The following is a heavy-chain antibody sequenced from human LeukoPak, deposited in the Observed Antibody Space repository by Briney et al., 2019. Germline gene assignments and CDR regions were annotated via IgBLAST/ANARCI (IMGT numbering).Heavy chain of an antibody. D-gene: IGHD3-10*01. J-gene: IGHJ6*03. V-gene: IGHV4-4*07. CDR2: IYTSGST. CDR3: ARGKSLKNYYYYMDV. Sequence: SETLSLTCTVSGGSISSYCWSWIRQPAGKGLEWIGRIYTSGSTNYNPSLKSRVTMSVDTSKNQFSLKLSSVTATDTAVYYCARGKSLKNYYYYMDVWGKRTTVTISS. CDR1: GGSISSYC.